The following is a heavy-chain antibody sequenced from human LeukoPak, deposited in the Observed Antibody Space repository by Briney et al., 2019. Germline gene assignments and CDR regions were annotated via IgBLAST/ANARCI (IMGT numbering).Heavy chain of an antibody. CDR2: ISSGSSTI. D-gene: IGHD2-21*01. V-gene: IGHV3-48*01. CDR1: GFTFSSYT. Sequence: GGSLRLSCAASGFTFSSYTMNWVRQAPGKGLEWVSYISSGSSTIYNADAVKGRFTISRDNAQSSLYLQMNSLRAEDTAVYYCVRDNPRCCGVIPANIDDYWGQGTLVTVSS. J-gene: IGHJ4*02. CDR3: VRDNPRCCGVIPANIDDY.